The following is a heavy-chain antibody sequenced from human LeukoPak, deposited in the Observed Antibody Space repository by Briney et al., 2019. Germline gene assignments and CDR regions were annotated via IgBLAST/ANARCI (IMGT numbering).Heavy chain of an antibody. CDR1: GFTFSDYY. CDR2: ISSSGSTI. D-gene: IGHD2-2*02. Sequence: GGSLRLSCAASGFTFSDYYMSWIRQAPGKGLEWVSYISSSGSTIYYADSVKGRFTISRDNAKNSLYLQMNSLRAEDTAVYYCARALVCTSCYTSLFRPGWFDPWGQGTLVTVSS. V-gene: IGHV3-11*01. CDR3: ARALVCTSCYTSLFRPGWFDP. J-gene: IGHJ5*02.